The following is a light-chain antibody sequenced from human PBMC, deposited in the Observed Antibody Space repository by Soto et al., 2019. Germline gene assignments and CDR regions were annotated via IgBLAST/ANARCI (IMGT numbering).Light chain of an antibody. J-gene: IGLJ3*02. CDR1: SSDVGGYNY. CDR3: SPYTGSSTLV. Sequence: QSALTQPASVSGSPGQSITISCTGTSSDVGGYNYVSWYQQHPGKAPKLMIYEVSNRPSGVSNRCSGSKSGNTASLTISGLQADDEADYYFSPYTGSSTLVFGGGTKLTVL. CDR2: EVS. V-gene: IGLV2-14*01.